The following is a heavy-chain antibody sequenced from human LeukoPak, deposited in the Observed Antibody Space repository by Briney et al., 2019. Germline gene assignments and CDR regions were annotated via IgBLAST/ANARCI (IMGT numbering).Heavy chain of an antibody. D-gene: IGHD2-15*01. J-gene: IGHJ4*02. Sequence: AGGSLRLSCAASGFTFSSYGMHWVRQAPGKGLEWVAVISYDGSNKYYAGSVKGRFTISRDNSKNTLYLQMYSLRAEDTAVYYCAKDRGCSGGSCSSFDYWGQGTLVTVSS. CDR3: AKDRGCSGGSCSSFDY. CDR1: GFTFSSYG. CDR2: ISYDGSNK. V-gene: IGHV3-30*18.